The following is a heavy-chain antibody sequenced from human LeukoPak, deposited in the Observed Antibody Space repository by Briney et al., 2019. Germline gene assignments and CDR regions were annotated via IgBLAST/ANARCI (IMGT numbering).Heavy chain of an antibody. D-gene: IGHD7-27*01. CDR2: IKQDGSEK. V-gene: IGHV3-7*04. CDR1: GFTFSSYW. CDR3: GRFTRSGDSVY. J-gene: IGHJ4*02. Sequence: SGGSLRLSCAASGFTFSSYWMSWVRQAPGKGLEWVANIKQDGSEKQYVYSVKGRFAISRDNAENSLYLQMNSLKAEDTAVYYCGRFTRSGDSVYWGQGTLVTVSS.